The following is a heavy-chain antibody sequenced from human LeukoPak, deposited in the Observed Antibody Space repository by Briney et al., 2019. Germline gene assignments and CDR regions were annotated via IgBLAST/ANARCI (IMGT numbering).Heavy chain of an antibody. J-gene: IGHJ4*02. V-gene: IGHV3-23*01. CDR3: AKGVYGSRTTSFADH. CDR2: ITTSDGNT. D-gene: IGHD3-10*01. CDR1: GFTFSSYT. Sequence: GGSLRLSCAASGFTFSSYTMSWVRQAPGKGLEWVSTITTSDGNTYYADSVKGRFTVSRDNSKNTLYLQMNSLRVEDTAVYYCAKGVYGSRTTSFADHWGQGTLVTVSS.